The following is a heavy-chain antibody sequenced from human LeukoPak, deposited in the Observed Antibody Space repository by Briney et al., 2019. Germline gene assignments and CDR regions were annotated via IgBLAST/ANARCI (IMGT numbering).Heavy chain of an antibody. Sequence: SETLSLTCTVSGGSISSGGYYWSWIRQHPGKGLEWIAYIYYSGSTYYNPSLKSRVTISVDTSKNQFSLKLSSVTAADTAVYYCARRHLGYCSGGSCSTTYYGMDVWGQGTTVTVFS. CDR2: IYYSGST. CDR1: GGSISSGGYY. V-gene: IGHV4-31*03. CDR3: ARRHLGYCSGGSCSTTYYGMDV. J-gene: IGHJ6*02. D-gene: IGHD2-15*01.